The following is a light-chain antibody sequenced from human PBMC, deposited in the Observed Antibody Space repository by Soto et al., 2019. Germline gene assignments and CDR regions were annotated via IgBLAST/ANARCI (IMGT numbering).Light chain of an antibody. V-gene: IGLV2-14*01. CDR1: NSDVGAYNY. J-gene: IGLJ1*01. Sequence: QSALTQPASVSGSPGQSITISCTGTNSDVGAYNYVSWYQQPPGKAPKLLIYEVSNRPSGISYRFSGSKSGNTASLTISGLQAEDEADYYCSSYTRSSTRVFGTGTKVTVL. CDR3: SSYTRSSTRV. CDR2: EVS.